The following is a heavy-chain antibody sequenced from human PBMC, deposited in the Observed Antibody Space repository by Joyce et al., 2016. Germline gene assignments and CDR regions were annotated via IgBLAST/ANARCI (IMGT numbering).Heavy chain of an antibody. D-gene: IGHD6-13*01. CDR1: GFTFSNYG. CDR2: ISYDGSNK. CDR3: ARALGWDSNSCHDY. Sequence: QVQLVESGGGVVQPGRSLRLFCAASGFTFSNYGMHWVRQAPGQGLGWVAVISYDGSNKYYVDSVKGRFTISRDNSKNTLYLQMNSLRPEDTAVYYCARALGWDSNSCHDYWGQGTLVTVSS. V-gene: IGHV3-30*03. J-gene: IGHJ4*02.